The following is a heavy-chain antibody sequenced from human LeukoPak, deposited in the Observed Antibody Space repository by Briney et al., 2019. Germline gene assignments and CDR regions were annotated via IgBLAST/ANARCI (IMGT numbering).Heavy chain of an antibody. CDR2: MSYDGSSK. J-gene: IGHJ4*02. Sequence: GSLRLSCAASGFTFSSYTMHWVRQAPGSGLEWVALMSYDGSSKYYADSVKGRFTISRDNSKNTLYLQMNSLRAEDTAVYYCAKENVDTAMVFDYWGQGTLVTVSS. CDR3: AKENVDTAMVFDY. CDR1: GFTFSSYT. V-gene: IGHV3-30-3*01. D-gene: IGHD5-18*01.